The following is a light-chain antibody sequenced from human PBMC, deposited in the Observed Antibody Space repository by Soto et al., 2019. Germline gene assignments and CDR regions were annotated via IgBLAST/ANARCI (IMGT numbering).Light chain of an antibody. CDR2: AAS. Sequence: DIQMTQSPSSLSASVGDRVTITCRASQSISSYLNWYQQKPGKAPKLLICAASSLQSGVPSRFSGSGSGTDFTLTISSLQPEDVATYYCQQSYSTVTFGPGTKVDIK. CDR1: QSISSY. V-gene: IGKV1-39*01. CDR3: QQSYSTVT. J-gene: IGKJ3*01.